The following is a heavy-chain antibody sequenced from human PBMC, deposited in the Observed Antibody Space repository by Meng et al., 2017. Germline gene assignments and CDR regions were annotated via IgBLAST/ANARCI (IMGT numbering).Heavy chain of an antibody. D-gene: IGHD6-19*01. Sequence: VALQPWGAGLLKPSETLSLTCAVYGGSFSGYYWSWIRQPPGKGLEWIGEINHSGSTNYNPSLKSRVTISVDTSKNQFSLKLSSVTAADTAVYYCAKEAVADSNFDYWGQGTLVTVSS. CDR3: AKEAVADSNFDY. CDR2: INHSGST. CDR1: GGSFSGYY. V-gene: IGHV4-34*01. J-gene: IGHJ4*02.